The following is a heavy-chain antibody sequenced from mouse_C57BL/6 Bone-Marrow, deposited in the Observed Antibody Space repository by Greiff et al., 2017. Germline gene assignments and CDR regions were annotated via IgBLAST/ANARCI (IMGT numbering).Heavy chain of an antibody. D-gene: IGHD3-2*02. Sequence: QVQLQQSGAELARPGASVKLSCKASGYTFTSYGISWVKQRTGQGLEWIGEIYPRSGNTYYNEKFKGKATLTADKSSSTAYMELRSLTSEDSAVYFCARYRLRLPTWFAYWGQGTLVTVSA. CDR1: GYTFTSYG. CDR2: IYPRSGNT. V-gene: IGHV1-81*01. J-gene: IGHJ3*01. CDR3: ARYRLRLPTWFAY.